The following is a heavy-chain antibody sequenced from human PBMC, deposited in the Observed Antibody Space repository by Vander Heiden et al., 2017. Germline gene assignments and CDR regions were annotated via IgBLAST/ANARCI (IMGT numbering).Heavy chain of an antibody. CDR2: ISGSGGST. D-gene: IGHD3-22*01. Sequence: EVQLLASGGGLVQPGGSVRLACAASGFTFSGYAMSWVRQAPGKGLEWVSAISGSGGSTYYADSVKGRFTISRDNSKNTLYLQMNSLRAEDTAVYYCAKYTSSGYYLAAFDIWGQGTMVTVSS. CDR3: AKYTSSGYYLAAFDI. V-gene: IGHV3-23*01. CDR1: GFTFSGYA. J-gene: IGHJ3*02.